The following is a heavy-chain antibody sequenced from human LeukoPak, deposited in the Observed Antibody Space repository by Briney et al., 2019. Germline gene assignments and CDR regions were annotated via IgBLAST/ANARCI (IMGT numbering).Heavy chain of an antibody. CDR2: INYSGNT. CDR1: EMYDIGYY. D-gene: IGHD3-9*01. CDR3: ARADLAGYQEDFDS. V-gene: IGHV4-59*06. Sequence: SETLSLTCIVSEMYDIGYYWSWIRQHPGKGLEWIGYINYSGNTYYNPSLKGRVTISIDTSKKQFSLKMSSVTAADTAVYYCARADLAGYQEDFDSWGQGLLVTVSS. J-gene: IGHJ4*02.